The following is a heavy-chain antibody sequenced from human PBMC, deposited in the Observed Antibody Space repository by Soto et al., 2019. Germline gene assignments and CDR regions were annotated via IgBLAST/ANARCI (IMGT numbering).Heavy chain of an antibody. CDR2: VYYSENT. J-gene: IGHJ6*02. CDR1: GGSISSFTYY. D-gene: IGHD6-13*01. Sequence: PSETLSLTCSVSGGSISSFTYYCGWIRQPPGKGLEWIGTVYYSENTYYTPSLQSRVTISVDTSKNQFSLKLSSVTAADTAVYSCARAGNYYGMDVWGQGTTVTVSS. V-gene: IGHV4-39*07. CDR3: ARAGNYYGMDV.